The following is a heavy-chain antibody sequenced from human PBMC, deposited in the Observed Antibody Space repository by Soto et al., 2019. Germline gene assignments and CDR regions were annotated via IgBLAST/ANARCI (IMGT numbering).Heavy chain of an antibody. CDR3: ARWSYLDY. CDR1: GFSFGSYA. J-gene: IGHJ4*02. D-gene: IGHD3-3*01. CDR2: ISGSDGKT. V-gene: IGHV3-23*01. Sequence: GGSLSLSCAASGFSFGSYALSWVRQAPGKGLEWVSTISGSDGKTFYADSVKGRFSISRDTSQSTLYLQMNSLRADDTAIYYCARWSYLDYWGQGTRVTVSS.